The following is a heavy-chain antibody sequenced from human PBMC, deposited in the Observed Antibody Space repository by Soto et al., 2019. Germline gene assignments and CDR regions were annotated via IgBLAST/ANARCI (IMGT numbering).Heavy chain of an antibody. CDR1: GFTFGDYA. D-gene: IGHD6-19*01. Sequence: GGSLRLSCTASGFTFGDYAMSWFRQAPGKGLEWVGFIRSKAYGGTTEYAASVKGRFTISRDDSKSIAYLQMNSLKTEDTAVYYCTRDRLNSGWYDARDYWGQGTLVTVSS. J-gene: IGHJ4*02. V-gene: IGHV3-49*03. CDR2: IRSKAYGGTT. CDR3: TRDRLNSGWYDARDY.